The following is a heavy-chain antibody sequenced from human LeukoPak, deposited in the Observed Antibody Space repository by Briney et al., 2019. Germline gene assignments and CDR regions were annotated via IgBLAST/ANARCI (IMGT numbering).Heavy chain of an antibody. CDR2: IYTSGST. V-gene: IGHV4-4*07. CDR3: ARQVGVVDYVWGSYRHYAFDY. D-gene: IGHD3-16*02. J-gene: IGHJ4*02. Sequence: SETLSLTCTVSGGSISSYYWSWIRQPAGKGLEWIGRIYTSGSTNYNPSLKSRVTISVDTSKNQFSLKLSSVTAADTAVYYCARQVGVVDYVWGSYRHYAFDYWGQGTLVTVSS. CDR1: GGSISSYY.